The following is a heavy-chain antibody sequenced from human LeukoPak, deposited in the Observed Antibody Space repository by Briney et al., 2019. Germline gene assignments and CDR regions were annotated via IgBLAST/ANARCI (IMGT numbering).Heavy chain of an antibody. V-gene: IGHV1-24*01. Sequence: ASVKVSCKVSGYTLTKLSMHWVRQAPGKGLEWMGGFDPEDGETICAQKFHSRVTMTEDTSTDTAYMELSSLRSEDTAVYYCATAGTAMVMWAFDIWGEGTMVTVSS. CDR1: GYTLTKLS. J-gene: IGHJ3*02. CDR3: ATAGTAMVMWAFDI. CDR2: FDPEDGET. D-gene: IGHD5-18*01.